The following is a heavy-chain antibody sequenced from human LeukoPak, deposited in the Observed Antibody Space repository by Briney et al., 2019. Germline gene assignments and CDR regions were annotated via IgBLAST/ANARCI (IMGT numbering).Heavy chain of an antibody. D-gene: IGHD3-9*01. CDR2: ISYDGSIK. V-gene: IGHV3-30*04. CDR3: AKDLYDILTGHFVFDY. CDR1: GFTFSSCA. Sequence: GGSLRLSCAASGFTFSSCAMHWVRQAPGKGLEWVAAISYDGSIKYSADSVKGRFTISRDNSKITLYLQMNSLRAEDTAVYYCAKDLYDILTGHFVFDYWGQGTLVTVSS. J-gene: IGHJ4*02.